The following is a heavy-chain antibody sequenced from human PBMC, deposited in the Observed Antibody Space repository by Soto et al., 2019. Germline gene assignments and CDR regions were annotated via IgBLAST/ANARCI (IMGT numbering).Heavy chain of an antibody. J-gene: IGHJ4*02. D-gene: IGHD3-22*01. Sequence: QVHLQESGPGLVKPSQTLSLTCTVSGGCISSGGYYWSWIRQHPGKGLEWIGYIYYSGSTYYNPSLKSRVTISVDTSKKQFSLKLSSVTAADTAVYFCARDRGYESSLGLYYWGQGTLVTVSS. V-gene: IGHV4-31*03. CDR3: ARDRGYESSLGLYY. CDR2: IYYSGST. CDR1: GGCISSGGYY.